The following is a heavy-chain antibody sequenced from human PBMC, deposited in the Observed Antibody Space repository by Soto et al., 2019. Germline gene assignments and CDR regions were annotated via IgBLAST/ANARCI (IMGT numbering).Heavy chain of an antibody. D-gene: IGHD6-13*01. V-gene: IGHV3-21*01. CDR3: ARDQSAPGVIAAAGTGFDY. CDR1: GFTFSSYS. CDR2: ISSSSSYI. J-gene: IGHJ4*02. Sequence: GGSLRLSCAASGFTFSSYSMNWVRQAPGKGLEWVSSISSSSSYIYYADSVKGRFTISIDNAKNSLYLQMNSLRAEDTAVYYCARDQSAPGVIAAAGTGFDYWGQGTLVTVSS.